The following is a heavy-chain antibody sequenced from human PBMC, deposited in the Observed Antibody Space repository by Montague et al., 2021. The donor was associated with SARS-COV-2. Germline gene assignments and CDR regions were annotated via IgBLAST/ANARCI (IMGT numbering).Heavy chain of an antibody. V-gene: IGHV3-11*01. D-gene: IGHD6-19*01. CDR3: ASDWSAWYGYFDN. CDR2: ISGSGTTI. J-gene: IGHJ4*01. Sequence: SLRLSCAASGFTFSDRYMSWIRQPPGKGLEWVSSISGSGTTIYYADSVRGRFTISRDSATNSLYLQMNSLRADDTALYFCASDWSAWYGYFDNWGQGTLVTVSS. CDR1: GFTFSDRY.